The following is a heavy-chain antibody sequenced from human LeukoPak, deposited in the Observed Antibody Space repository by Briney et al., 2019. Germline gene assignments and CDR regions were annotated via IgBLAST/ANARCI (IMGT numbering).Heavy chain of an antibody. Sequence: SETLSLTCSVSGGSITTSSYYWGWIRQPPGKGLEWIGSIYYSGSTYYNPSLKSRVTISVDTSKNQFSLKLSSVTAADTAVYYCARRPPLGFDYWGQGTLVTVPS. CDR1: GGSITTSSYY. V-gene: IGHV4-39*01. J-gene: IGHJ4*02. D-gene: IGHD3-16*01. CDR2: IYYSGST. CDR3: ARRPPLGFDY.